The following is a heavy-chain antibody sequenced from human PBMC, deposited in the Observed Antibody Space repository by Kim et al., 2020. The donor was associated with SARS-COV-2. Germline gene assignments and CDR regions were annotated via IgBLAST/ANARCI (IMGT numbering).Heavy chain of an antibody. V-gene: IGHV3-30*18. CDR1: GFTFSSYG. CDR2: ISYDGSNK. D-gene: IGHD2-15*01. J-gene: IGHJ6*02. CDR3: AKDMYCSGGSCLWVDGYGMDV. Sequence: GGSLRLSCAASGFTFSSYGMHWVRQAPGKGLEWVAVISYDGSNKYYADSVKGRFTISRDNSKNTLYLQMNSLRDEDTAVYYCAKDMYCSGGSCLWVDGYGMDVWGQGTTVTVSS.